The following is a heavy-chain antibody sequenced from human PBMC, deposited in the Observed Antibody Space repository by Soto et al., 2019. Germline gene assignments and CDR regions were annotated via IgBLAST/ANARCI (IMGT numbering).Heavy chain of an antibody. CDR2: ISSTTNYI. V-gene: IGHV3-21*01. CDR1: GFTFTRYS. CDR3: ARESEDLTSNFDY. Sequence: GVCLRLSCAASGFTFTRYSMNWVRQAPGKGLEWVSSISSTTNYIYYADSMKGRFTVSRDNAKDSVYLEMNSLSAEDTAVYYCARESEDLTSNFDYWGQGTLVTVSS. J-gene: IGHJ4*02.